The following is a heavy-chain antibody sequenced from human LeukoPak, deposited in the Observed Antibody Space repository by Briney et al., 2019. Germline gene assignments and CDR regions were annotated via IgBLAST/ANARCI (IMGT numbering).Heavy chain of an antibody. Sequence: GGSLRLSCAASGFTFSAYSMNWVRQAPGKGLEWVAYISGGGGTIYYADSVKGRFTISRDNAKNSLYLQMDSLRAEDTALYYCARGGSGSYFSAVDYWGQGTLVTVSS. D-gene: IGHD1-26*01. CDR1: GFTFSAYS. V-gene: IGHV3-48*01. CDR3: ARGGSGSYFSAVDY. CDR2: ISGGGGTI. J-gene: IGHJ4*02.